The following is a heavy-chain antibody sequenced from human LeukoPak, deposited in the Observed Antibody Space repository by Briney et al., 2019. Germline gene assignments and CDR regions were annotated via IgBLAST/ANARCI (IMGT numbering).Heavy chain of an antibody. J-gene: IGHJ1*01. CDR3: AKDNWAAAGTVYFQH. D-gene: IGHD6-13*01. V-gene: IGHV3-33*06. Sequence: GGSLRLSCAAPGFTFSSYGMHWVRQAPGKGLEWVAVIWYDGSKKYYADSVKGRFTISRDNSKNTLYLQMNSLRAEDTAVYYCAKDNWAAAGTVYFQHWGQGTLVTVSS. CDR2: IWYDGSKK. CDR1: GFTFSSYG.